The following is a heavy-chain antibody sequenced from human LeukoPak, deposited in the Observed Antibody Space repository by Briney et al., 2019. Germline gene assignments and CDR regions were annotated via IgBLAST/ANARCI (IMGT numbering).Heavy chain of an antibody. CDR1: GYTFTSYY. D-gene: IGHD2-2*01. V-gene: IGHV1-2*02. Sequence: ASVKVSCKASGYTFTSYYMHWVRQAPGQGLEWMAWTNPDSGGTHYAQKFQGRVTVASDTSISTAYMDLSRLTSDDTAVYYCARDQDYCHSARCYQFDYWGQGTLVTVSS. CDR2: TNPDSGGT. CDR3: ARDQDYCHSARCYQFDY. J-gene: IGHJ4*02.